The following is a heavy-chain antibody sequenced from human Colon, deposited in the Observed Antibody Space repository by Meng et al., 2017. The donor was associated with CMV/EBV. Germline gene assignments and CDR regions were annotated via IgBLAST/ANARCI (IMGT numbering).Heavy chain of an antibody. J-gene: IGHJ4*02. V-gene: IGHV3-21*01. CDR3: AREPGTYGYFDF. Sequence: EGKLVEPGGGLVKPWGSLRLSCAASGFTFSSYSMNWVRQSPGKGLEWVSSISTTVSYVYYADSVKGRFTISRDNAKNSLYLQMDSLRAEDTAVYYCAREPGTYGYFDFWGQGTLVTVSS. D-gene: IGHD3-10*01. CDR1: GFTFSSYS. CDR2: ISTTVSYV.